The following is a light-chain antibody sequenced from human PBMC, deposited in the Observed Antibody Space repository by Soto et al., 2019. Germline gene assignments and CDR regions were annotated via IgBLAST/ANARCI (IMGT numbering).Light chain of an antibody. Sequence: DIQMTQYPSSLSASVGDRVTITCRASQSISSYLNWYQQKPGKAPKLLIYAASSLQSGVPSRFSGSGSGTDFTLTISSLQPEDFATYYCQQSYSTPPFGQAT. CDR2: AAS. J-gene: IGKJ1*01. CDR1: QSISSY. V-gene: IGKV1-39*01. CDR3: QQSYSTPP.